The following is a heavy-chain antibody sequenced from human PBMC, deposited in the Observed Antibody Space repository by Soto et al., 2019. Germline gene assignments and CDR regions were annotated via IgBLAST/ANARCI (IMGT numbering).Heavy chain of an antibody. D-gene: IGHD6-19*01. J-gene: IGHJ5*02. V-gene: IGHV3-74*01. CDR3: AREIIAVLGWIRWFDP. CDR1: GFTFNNYW. Sequence: PGGSLRLSCVASGFTFNNYWMPWVREVPGKGLMWVSRISGDGSSPRYADSVEGRFTILRDNAKNTLYLQMNSLRADDTGVYYCAREIIAVLGWIRWFDPWGQGTLVTVSS. CDR2: ISGDGSSP.